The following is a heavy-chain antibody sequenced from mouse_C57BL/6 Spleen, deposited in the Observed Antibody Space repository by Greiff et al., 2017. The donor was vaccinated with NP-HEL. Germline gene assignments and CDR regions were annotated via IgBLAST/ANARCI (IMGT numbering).Heavy chain of an antibody. V-gene: IGHV1-61*01. CDR1: GYTFTSYW. CDR3: ARRRTGTYFDV. Sequence: QVQLKQPGAELVRPGSSVKLSCKASGYTFTSYWMDWVKQRPGQGLEWIGNIYPSDSETHYNQKFKDKATLTVDKSSSTAYMQLSSLTSEDSAVYYCARRRTGTYFDVWGTGTTVTVSS. CDR2: IYPSDSET. J-gene: IGHJ1*03. D-gene: IGHD4-1*01.